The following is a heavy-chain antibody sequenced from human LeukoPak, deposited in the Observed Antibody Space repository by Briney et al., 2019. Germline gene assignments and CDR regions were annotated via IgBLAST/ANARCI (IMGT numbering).Heavy chain of an antibody. J-gene: IGHJ5*02. CDR3: ATVFKSNYYDSSGYPT. V-gene: IGHV3-23*01. CDR1: GFTFSSYA. CDR2: ISGSGGST. D-gene: IGHD3-22*01. Sequence: PGGSLRLSCAASGFTFSSYAMSWVRQAPGKGLEWVSAISGSGGSTYYADSVKGRFTISRDNSKSTLYLQMNSLRAEDTAVYYCATVFKSNYYDSSGYPTWGQGTLVTVSS.